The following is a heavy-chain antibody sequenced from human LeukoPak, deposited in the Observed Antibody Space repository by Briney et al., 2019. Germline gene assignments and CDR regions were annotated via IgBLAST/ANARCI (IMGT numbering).Heavy chain of an antibody. V-gene: IGHV4-59*12. CDR3: ARVSTTVTSYYFDY. Sequence: SETLSLTCTVSGGSISSYHWSWIRQPPGKGLEWIGYIYYSGSTNYNPSLKSRVTISVDTSKNQFSLKLSSVTAADTAVYYCARVSTTVTSYYFDYWGQGTLVTVSS. CDR2: IYYSGST. D-gene: IGHD4-11*01. J-gene: IGHJ4*02. CDR1: GGSISSYH.